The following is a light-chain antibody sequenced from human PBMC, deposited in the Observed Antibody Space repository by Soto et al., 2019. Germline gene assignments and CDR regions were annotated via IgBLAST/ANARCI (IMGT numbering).Light chain of an antibody. CDR3: KLSYLTWK. J-gene: IGKJ1*01. Sequence: DIQVTHSPSSLSASVVDRVTITFRASQTIGTFLNWYQQKPGKAPNLLISSASTLQSGVPSRFIGSGSGKDFALTISSLQSEDLATYYCKLSYLTWKFGQGTKVDIK. CDR2: SAS. CDR1: QTIGTF. V-gene: IGKV1-39*01.